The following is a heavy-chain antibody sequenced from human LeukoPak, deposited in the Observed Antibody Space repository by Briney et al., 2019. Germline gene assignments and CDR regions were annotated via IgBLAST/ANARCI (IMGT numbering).Heavy chain of an antibody. V-gene: IGHV3-23*01. D-gene: IGHD3-10*01. J-gene: IGHJ4*02. Sequence: GGSLTLSCAASDSSFRSHDMSWVRQTLQKGLEWVSSIASDGASFYADSVRGRFTISRDTSQNILYLQMNGLRADDTAIYYCAKGPNFGSWRAVDYWGQGSLVTVSS. CDR3: AKGPNFGSWRAVDY. CDR1: DSSFRSHD. CDR2: IASDGAS.